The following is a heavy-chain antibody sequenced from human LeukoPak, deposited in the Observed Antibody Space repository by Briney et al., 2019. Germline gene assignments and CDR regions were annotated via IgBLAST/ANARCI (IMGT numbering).Heavy chain of an antibody. D-gene: IGHD2-21*02. CDR1: GFTFSRYW. V-gene: IGHV3-7*01. CDR3: ATDRDDSDWQKRFDS. J-gene: IGHJ4*02. Sequence: GGSLRLSCAAAGFTFSRYWMNWYRQAPGKGLEWVGNINQDAREINYVDSVRGRFTISRDNAKNSLHLQMNSLRAEDTAVYYCATDRDDSDWQKRFDSWGQGTLVTVSS. CDR2: INQDAREI.